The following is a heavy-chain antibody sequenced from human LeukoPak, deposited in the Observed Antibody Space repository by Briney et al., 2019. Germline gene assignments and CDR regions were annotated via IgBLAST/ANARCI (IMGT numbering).Heavy chain of an antibody. CDR2: ISNDGSNK. D-gene: IGHD3-22*01. Sequence: GGSLRLSCAASGFTFSSYGIHWVHQAPGKGLEWVAVISNDGSNKYYADSVKGRFTISRDNSKNTLYLQMNSLRAEDTAVYYCANENYYDSSAYLDYWGQGTLVTVSS. V-gene: IGHV3-30*18. CDR1: GFTFSSYG. CDR3: ANENYYDSSAYLDY. J-gene: IGHJ4*02.